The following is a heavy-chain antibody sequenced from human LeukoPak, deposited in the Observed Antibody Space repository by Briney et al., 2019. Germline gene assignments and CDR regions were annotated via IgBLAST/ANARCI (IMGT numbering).Heavy chain of an antibody. D-gene: IGHD6-6*01. CDR2: INHSGST. J-gene: IGHJ5*02. Sequence: PSETLSLTCAVYGGSFSGYYWSWIRQPPGKGLEWIGEINHSGSTNYNPSLKNRVTISVDTSKNQFSLKLSSVTAADTAVYYCARGVRIAARPNWFDPWGQGTLVTVPS. CDR3: ARGVRIAARPNWFDP. V-gene: IGHV4-34*01. CDR1: GGSFSGYY.